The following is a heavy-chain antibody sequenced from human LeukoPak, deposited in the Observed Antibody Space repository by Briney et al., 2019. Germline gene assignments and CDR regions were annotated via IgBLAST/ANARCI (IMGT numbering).Heavy chain of an antibody. Sequence: GGSLRLSCAASGFTFSSSAMHWVRQAPDKGLEWVAVISYDGSNKYYADSVKGRFTISRDNSKNTLYLQMNSLRADDTAVYYCARDRDSCGWHEGFDYWGQGTLVTVSS. CDR2: ISYDGSNK. CDR3: ARDRDSCGWHEGFDY. J-gene: IGHJ4*02. V-gene: IGHV3-30-3*01. D-gene: IGHD6-19*01. CDR1: GFTFSSSA.